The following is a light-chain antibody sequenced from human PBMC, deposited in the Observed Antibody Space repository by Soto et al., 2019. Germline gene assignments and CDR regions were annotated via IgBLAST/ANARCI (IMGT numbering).Light chain of an antibody. CDR3: TSYAGGNNV. J-gene: IGLJ1*01. CDR1: SSDVGGYNY. V-gene: IGLV2-8*01. CDR2: EVN. Sequence: QSVLTQPPSASGSPGQSVTMSCTGTSSDVGGYNYVSWYQQYPDKVPKLMIYEVNKRPSGVPDRFSGSKSGNTASLTISGLQADDEADYYCTSYAGGNNVFGTGTKLTVL.